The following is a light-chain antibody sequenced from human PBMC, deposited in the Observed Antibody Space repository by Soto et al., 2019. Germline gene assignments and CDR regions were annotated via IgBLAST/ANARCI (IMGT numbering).Light chain of an antibody. Sequence: DIQMTQSPSSLSASVGDRVTITCRASQSISSYLNWYQQKPGKAPKLLIQAASSLHSGVPSRFNGSGSGVDFTLPISRLQPEDFATYFLQQSYRTRLPFGQGTKLEIK. J-gene: IGKJ2*01. CDR1: QSISSY. CDR2: AAS. CDR3: QQSYRTRLP. V-gene: IGKV1-39*01.